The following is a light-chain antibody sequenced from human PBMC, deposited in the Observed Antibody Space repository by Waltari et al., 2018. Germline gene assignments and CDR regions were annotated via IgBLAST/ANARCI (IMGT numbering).Light chain of an antibody. CDR2: DVS. V-gene: IGLV2-14*03. Sequence: QSALTQPASVSGPPGQSTSISCTGPTIALGHYDYVSWYQQQPGKAPKMMIYDVSHRPSGVSNRFSGSKSGNTASLIISGLQSEDEGDYYCSSYSGTNTRVIFGGGTKLTVL. CDR1: TIALGHYDY. J-gene: IGLJ2*01. CDR3: SSYSGTNTRVI.